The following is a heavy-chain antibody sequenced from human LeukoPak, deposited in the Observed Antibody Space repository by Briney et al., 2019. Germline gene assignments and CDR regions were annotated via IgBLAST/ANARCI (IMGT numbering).Heavy chain of an antibody. D-gene: IGHD2-15*01. CDR2: IYHSGST. J-gene: IGHJ3*02. Sequence: SETLSLTCAVSGGSISSSNWWSWVRQPPGKGLEWIGEIYHSGSTNYNPSLKSRVTISVDTSKNQFSLKLSSVTAADTAVYYCARDLFGRVPDALDIWGQGTMVTVSS. V-gene: IGHV4-4*02. CDR3: ARDLFGRVPDALDI. CDR1: GGSISSSNW.